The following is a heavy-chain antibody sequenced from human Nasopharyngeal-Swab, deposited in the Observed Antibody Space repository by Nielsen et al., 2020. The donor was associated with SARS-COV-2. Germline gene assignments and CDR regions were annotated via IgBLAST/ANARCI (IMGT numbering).Heavy chain of an antibody. CDR2: ISYDGSNK. CDR1: GFTFSSYG. D-gene: IGHD3-10*01. CDR3: AKEPTIGEYFDY. Sequence: GGSLRLSCAAYGFTFSSYGMHWVRQAPGKGLEWVAVISYDGSNKYYADSVKGRFAISRDNSKNTLYLQMNSLRAEDTAVYYCAKEPTIGEYFDYWGQGTLVTVSS. V-gene: IGHV3-30*18. J-gene: IGHJ4*01.